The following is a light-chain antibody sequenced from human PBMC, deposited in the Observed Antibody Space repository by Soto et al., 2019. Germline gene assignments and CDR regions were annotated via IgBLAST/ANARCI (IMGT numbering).Light chain of an antibody. CDR2: DAS. CDR3: QQYNSYAPWT. V-gene: IGKV1-5*01. CDR1: QSSSSW. J-gene: IGKJ1*01. Sequence: DIQMNQSPSTLSSSVGERVTITCRASQSSSSWLAWYQQKPGKAPKLLIYDASRLEGGVPSRFIGSGSGTEITLTSSSLQPDDCATYYCQQYNSYAPWTFGQGTKGEIK.